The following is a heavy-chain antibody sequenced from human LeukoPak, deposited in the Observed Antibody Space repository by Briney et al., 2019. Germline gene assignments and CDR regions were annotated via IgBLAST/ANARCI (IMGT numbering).Heavy chain of an antibody. CDR2: IWYDGSNK. CDR3: AREGPRGNSQFDY. Sequence: GGSLRLSCAASGFTFSSYGMHWVRQAPGKGLEWVALIWYDGSNKYYADSVKGRLTISRDNSKNTLYLQMSSLRAEDTAVYYCAREGPRGNSQFDYWGPGTLVTVSS. V-gene: IGHV3-33*01. J-gene: IGHJ4*02. CDR1: GFTFSSYG. D-gene: IGHD2/OR15-2a*01.